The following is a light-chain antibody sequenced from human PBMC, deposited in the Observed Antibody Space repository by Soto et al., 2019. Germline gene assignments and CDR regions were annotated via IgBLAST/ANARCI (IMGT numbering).Light chain of an antibody. CDR2: GSS. CDR1: QSVSSN. Sequence: EIVMTQSPATLSVSPGERATLSCRASQSVSSNLAWYQQKPGQAARLLLYGSSTRATGITARFSGSGSGTEFTLTISILQSEDVEVYYCQQYNNRPPPLTFGGGTKVEIK. CDR3: QQYNNRPPPLT. V-gene: IGKV3-15*01. J-gene: IGKJ4*01.